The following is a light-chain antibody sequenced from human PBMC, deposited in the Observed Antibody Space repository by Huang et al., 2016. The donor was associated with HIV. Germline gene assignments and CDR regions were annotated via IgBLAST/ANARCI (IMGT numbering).Light chain of an antibody. V-gene: IGKV1-39*01. CDR3: QQSYSALGLT. CDR2: VAS. J-gene: IGKJ4*01. Sequence: DIQMTQSPSSLSASVGDRVTIACRASQSIGTYLNWYQKKPGKAPRFRIHVASSLQSGVPSRFSGSGSGTDFTLTISSLQPEDFATYYCQQSYSALGLTFGGGTKVEIK. CDR1: QSIGTY.